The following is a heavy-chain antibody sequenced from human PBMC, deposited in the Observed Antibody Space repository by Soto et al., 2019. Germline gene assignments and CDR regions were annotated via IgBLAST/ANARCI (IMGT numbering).Heavy chain of an antibody. CDR2: IYYSGST. CDR1: GGSISSSSYY. V-gene: IGHV4-39*01. Sequence: PSETLSLTCTVSGGSISSSSYYWGWIRQPPGKGLEWIGSIYYSGSTYYNPSLKSRVTISVDTSKNQFSLKLSSVTAAETAVYYFASLYYYDSSGYYYFDYWGQGTLVTVPS. D-gene: IGHD3-22*01. J-gene: IGHJ4*02. CDR3: ASLYYYDSSGYYYFDY.